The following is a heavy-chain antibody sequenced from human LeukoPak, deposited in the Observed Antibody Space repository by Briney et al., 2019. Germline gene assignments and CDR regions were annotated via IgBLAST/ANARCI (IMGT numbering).Heavy chain of an antibody. D-gene: IGHD3-22*01. Sequence: ASVKVSCKVSGYTLTELSMRWVRQAPGKGLEWMGGFDPEHGKTIYAQKFQGRVTMTEDTSTDTAYMELSSLRSEDTAVYYCATDLPRYYDSTSMLSSYWGQGTLVTVSS. CDR1: GYTLTELS. J-gene: IGHJ4*02. CDR3: ATDLPRYYDSTSMLSSY. V-gene: IGHV1-24*01. CDR2: FDPEHGKT.